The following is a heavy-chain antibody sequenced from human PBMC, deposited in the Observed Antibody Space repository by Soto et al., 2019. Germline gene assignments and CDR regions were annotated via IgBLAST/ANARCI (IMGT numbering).Heavy chain of an antibody. CDR2: INHSGST. J-gene: IGHJ3*02. CDR3: GYRSSTSCYHAFDI. V-gene: IGHV4-34*01. CDR1: GGSFSGYY. D-gene: IGHD2-2*01. Sequence: QVQLQQWGAGLLKPSETLSLTCAVYGGSFSGYYWSWIRQPPGKGLEWIGEINHSGSTNYNPSLKSRVTISVDTSKNQFSLKLSSVTAADTAVYYCGYRSSTSCYHAFDIWGQGTMVTVSS.